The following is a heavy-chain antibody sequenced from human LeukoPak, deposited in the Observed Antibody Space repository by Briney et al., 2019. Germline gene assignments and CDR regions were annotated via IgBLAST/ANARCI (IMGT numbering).Heavy chain of an antibody. CDR1: GFTFDDYA. D-gene: IGHD3-22*01. J-gene: IGHJ1*01. CDR3: AKDRGGYFEYFQH. Sequence: GGSLRLSCAASGFTFDDYAMHWVRQAPGKGLEWVSGISWNSGSIGYADSVKGRFTISRDNAKNSLYLQMNSLRAEDMALYYCAKDRGGYFEYFQHWGQGTLVTVSS. V-gene: IGHV3-9*03. CDR2: ISWNSGSI.